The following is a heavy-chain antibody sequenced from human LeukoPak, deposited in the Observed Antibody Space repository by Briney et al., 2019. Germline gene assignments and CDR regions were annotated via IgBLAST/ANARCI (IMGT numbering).Heavy chain of an antibody. CDR1: GFTFNIYS. CDR3: ARDYYDSSGPFDY. D-gene: IGHD3-22*01. CDR2: ITGSGDNT. Sequence: GGSLRLSCAASGFTFNIYSMSWVRQAPGKGLEWVSAITGSGDNTWYVDSAKGRFTISRDNSKNTLYLQMNSLRAEDTAVYYCARDYYDSSGPFDYWGQGTLVTVSS. V-gene: IGHV3-23*01. J-gene: IGHJ4*02.